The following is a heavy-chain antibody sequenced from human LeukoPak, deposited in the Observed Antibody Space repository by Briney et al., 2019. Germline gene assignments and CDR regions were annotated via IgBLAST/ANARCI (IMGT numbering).Heavy chain of an antibody. CDR2: INHSGST. CDR3: ARVDWTSTGGAFDI. Sequence: SETLSLTCAVYGGSFSGYYWSWIRQPPGKGLEWIGEINHSGSTNYNPSLKSRVTISVDTSKNQFSLKLSSVTAADTAVYYCARVDWTSTGGAFDIWGQGTMVTVSS. V-gene: IGHV4-34*01. J-gene: IGHJ3*02. CDR1: GGSFSGYY. D-gene: IGHD1-1*01.